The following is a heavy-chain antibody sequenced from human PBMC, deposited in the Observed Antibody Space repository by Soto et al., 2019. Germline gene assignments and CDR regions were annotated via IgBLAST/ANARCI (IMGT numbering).Heavy chain of an antibody. J-gene: IGHJ6*02. Sequence: PGESLKISCKGSGYSFTSYWIGWVRQMPGKGLEWMGIIYPGDSDTRYSPSFQGQVTISADKSISTAYLQWSSLKASDTAMYYCARHQGSGSYPHYYYYYGMDVWGQGTTVTVSS. CDR2: IYPGDSDT. D-gene: IGHD3-10*01. CDR1: GYSFTSYW. CDR3: ARHQGSGSYPHYYYYYGMDV. V-gene: IGHV5-51*01.